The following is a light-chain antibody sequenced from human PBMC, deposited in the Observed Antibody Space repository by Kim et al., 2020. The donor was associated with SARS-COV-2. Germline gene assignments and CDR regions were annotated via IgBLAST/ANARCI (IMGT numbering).Light chain of an antibody. CDR1: QTISTW. J-gene: IGKJ2*01. V-gene: IGKV1-5*03. CDR3: QHYIRFPYT. Sequence: SASVGDRVTITCRASQTISTWLAWYQQNPGKAPKLLLYLASTLESGVPSRFSGSGSGTEFTLTIDSLQPDDFATYYCQHYIRFPYTFGQGTKLEI. CDR2: LAS.